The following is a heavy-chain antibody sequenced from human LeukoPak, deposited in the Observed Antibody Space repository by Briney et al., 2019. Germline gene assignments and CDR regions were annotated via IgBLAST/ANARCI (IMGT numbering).Heavy chain of an antibody. J-gene: IGHJ4*02. CDR1: GGSISSSDYY. Sequence: PSETLSLTCTVSGGSISSSDYYWSWIRQHPGKGLKLIGYIHYSGSTYYNPSLKSRVTISVDTSKKQFSLNLSSVTAADTAVYYCARVGVAAKSSRYFDYWGQGTLVTVSS. D-gene: IGHD2-15*01. CDR3: ARVGVAAKSSRYFDY. V-gene: IGHV4-31*03. CDR2: IHYSGST.